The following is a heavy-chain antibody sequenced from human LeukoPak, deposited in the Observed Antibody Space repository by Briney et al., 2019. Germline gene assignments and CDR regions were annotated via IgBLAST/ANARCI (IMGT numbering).Heavy chain of an antibody. V-gene: IGHV1-69*13. J-gene: IGHJ6*03. CDR2: IIPIFGTA. CDR3: ARKSIAARRRSDEYYYYYYMDV. D-gene: IGHD6-6*01. CDR1: GGTFSSYA. Sequence: SVKVSCKASGGTFSSYAISWVRQAPGQGLEWMGGIIPIFGTANYAQKFQGRVTITADESTSTAYMELSGLRSEDTAVYYCARKSIAARRRSDEYYYYYYMDVWGKGTTVTVSS.